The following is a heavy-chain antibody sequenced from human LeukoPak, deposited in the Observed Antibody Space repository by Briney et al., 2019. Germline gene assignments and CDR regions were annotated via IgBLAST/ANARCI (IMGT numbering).Heavy chain of an antibody. Sequence: GGSLRLSCAASGFTFSNNAMSWVRQAPGMGLEWVSATSTSGGSAYYADSVKGRFTISRDNSKNTLYLQMDSLRADDTAVYYCARYSGSYYYPPAWDLWGQGTLVTVSS. CDR1: GFTFSNNA. V-gene: IGHV3-23*01. J-gene: IGHJ4*02. CDR2: TSTSGGSA. CDR3: ARYSGSYYYPPAWDL. D-gene: IGHD1-26*01.